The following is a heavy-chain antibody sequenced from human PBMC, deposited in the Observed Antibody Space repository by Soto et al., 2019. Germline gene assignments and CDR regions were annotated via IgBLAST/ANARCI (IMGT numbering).Heavy chain of an antibody. Sequence: ASGKVSCKASGYTFTSYGISWVRQAPGQGLEWMGWISAYNGNTNYAQKLQGRVTMTTDTSTSTAYMELRSLRSDDTAVYYCARDLSSGWNNWFDPWGQGTLVTVSS. J-gene: IGHJ5*02. D-gene: IGHD6-19*01. CDR1: GYTFTSYG. V-gene: IGHV1-18*01. CDR3: ARDLSSGWNNWFDP. CDR2: ISAYNGNT.